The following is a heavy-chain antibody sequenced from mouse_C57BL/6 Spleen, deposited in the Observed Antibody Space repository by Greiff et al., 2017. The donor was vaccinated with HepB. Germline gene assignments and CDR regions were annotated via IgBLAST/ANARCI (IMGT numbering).Heavy chain of an antibody. CDR1: GYTFTDYY. V-gene: IGHV1-76*01. D-gene: IGHD2-5*01. CDR3: ARSSKYEDWFAY. CDR2: IYPGSGNT. Sequence: QVQLQESGAELVRPGASVKLSCKASGYTFTDYYINWVKQRPGQGLEWIARIYPGSGNTYYNEKFKGKATLTAEKSSSTAYMQLSSLTSEDSAVYFCARSSKYEDWFAYWGQGTLVTVSA. J-gene: IGHJ3*01.